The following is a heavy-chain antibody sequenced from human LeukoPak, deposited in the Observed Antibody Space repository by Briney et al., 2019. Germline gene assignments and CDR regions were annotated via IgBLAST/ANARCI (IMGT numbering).Heavy chain of an antibody. D-gene: IGHD3-16*02. CDR1: GGSISSGSDY. V-gene: IGHV4-39*07. Sequence: SETLSLTCTVSGGSISSGSDYWGWIRQPPGKGLEWIGEINHSGSTNYNPSLKSRVTISVDTSKNQFSLKLSSVTAADTAVYYCARESGITFGGVIVDYFDYWGQGTLVTVSS. CDR3: ARESGITFGGVIVDYFDY. CDR2: INHSGST. J-gene: IGHJ4*02.